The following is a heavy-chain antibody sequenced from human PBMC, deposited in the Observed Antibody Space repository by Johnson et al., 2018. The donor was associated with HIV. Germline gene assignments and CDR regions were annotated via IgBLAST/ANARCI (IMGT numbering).Heavy chain of an antibody. CDR3: ATRDPTHRPGVFDI. D-gene: IGHD1-14*01. J-gene: IGHJ3*02. CDR1: GFSFSDYY. V-gene: IGHV3-11*04. CDR2: ISSSGSTI. Sequence: QVQLVESGGGLVQPGGSLRLSCAASGFSFSDYYMSWIRQAPGKGLEWVSYISSSGSTIYYADSVVKGRFTISRDNAKNSLYLQMNSLRAEDTAVYYCATRDPTHRPGVFDIWGQGTMVTVSS.